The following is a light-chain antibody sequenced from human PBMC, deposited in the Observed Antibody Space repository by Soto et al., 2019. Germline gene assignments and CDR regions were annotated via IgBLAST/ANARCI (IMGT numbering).Light chain of an antibody. CDR2: AIS. CDR3: XXXXXYXXT. Sequence: DIQLTQSPSFLSASVGDRVTITCRASQDISRYLAWYQQKSGKAPKLLIYAISTLQSGVPSRFSGSGSGTEFXLXXSXXXPEXXXXXXXXXXXXYXXTFGQGTRLEIK. V-gene: IGKV1-9*01. CDR1: QDISRY. J-gene: IGKJ5*01.